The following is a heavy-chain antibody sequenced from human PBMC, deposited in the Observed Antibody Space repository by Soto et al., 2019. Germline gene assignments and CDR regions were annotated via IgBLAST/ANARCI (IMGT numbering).Heavy chain of an antibody. CDR1: GYTLTSYG. J-gene: IGHJ6*02. CDR3: ARDLPVLRYFDWLTRDYYYGMDV. V-gene: IGHV1-18*01. CDR2: ISAYNGNT. D-gene: IGHD3-9*01. Sequence: QVQLVQSGAEVKKPGASVKVSCKASGYTLTSYGISWVRQAPGQGLEWMGWISAYNGNTNYAQKLQGRVTMTADTSTSTXXMXLXILRSDDTAVYYCARDLPVLRYFDWLTRDYYYGMDVWGQGTTVTVSS.